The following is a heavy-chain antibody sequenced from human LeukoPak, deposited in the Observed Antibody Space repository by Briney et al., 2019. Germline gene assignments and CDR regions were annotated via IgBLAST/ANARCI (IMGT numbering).Heavy chain of an antibody. V-gene: IGHV4-30-4*01. CDR1: GGSIRSGDYY. CDR2: IYYSGNT. CDR3: ARGDGTIVRGVITGGYFQH. D-gene: IGHD3-10*01. J-gene: IGHJ1*01. Sequence: SQTLSLTCTVSGGSIRSGDYYWSWIRQPPGEGLEWIGCIYYSGNTYYNPSLKSRVTISVDMSKNQFSLKLSSVTAADTAVYYCARGDGTIVRGVITGGYFQHWGQGTLVTVSS.